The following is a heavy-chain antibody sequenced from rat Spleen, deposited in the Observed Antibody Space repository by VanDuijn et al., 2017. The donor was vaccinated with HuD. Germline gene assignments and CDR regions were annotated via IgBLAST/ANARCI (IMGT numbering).Heavy chain of an antibody. CDR1: GFTFSNYY. D-gene: IGHD1-10*01. CDR2: ISTGGGNT. J-gene: IGHJ2*01. V-gene: IGHV5-25*01. Sequence: EVQLVESGGGLVQPGRSMKLSCAASGFTFSNYYIAWVRQAPTKGLEWVASISTGGGNTYYRDSVKGRFTISRDNAKNTLYLQMDSLRSEDTAAYYCARQITTRDYFDYWGQGVMVTVSS. CDR3: ARQITTRDYFDY.